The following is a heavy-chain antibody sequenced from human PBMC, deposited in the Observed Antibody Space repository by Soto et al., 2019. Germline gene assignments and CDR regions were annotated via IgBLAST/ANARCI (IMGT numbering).Heavy chain of an antibody. CDR1: GFTFSSYG. CDR2: ISYDGSNK. CDR3: AKDDRDYGDSIG. D-gene: IGHD4-17*01. V-gene: IGHV3-30*18. Sequence: QVQLVESGGGVVQPGRSLRLSCAASGFTFSSYGMHWVRQAPGKGLEWVAVISYDGSNKYYADSVKGRFTISRDNSKNTLYLQMNSLRAEDTAVYYCAKDDRDYGDSIGWGQGTLVTVSS. J-gene: IGHJ4*02.